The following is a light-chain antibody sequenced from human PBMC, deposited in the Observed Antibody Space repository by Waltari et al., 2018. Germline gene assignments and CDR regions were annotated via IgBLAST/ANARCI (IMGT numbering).Light chain of an antibody. V-gene: IGKV3-20*01. J-gene: IGKJ2*01. CDR2: GAS. CDR3: QQYDTSPPSYT. Sequence: EIVLTQSPGTLSLSPGERATLSCRASQSVSDNNLAWYQQTPGQAPRLLIYGASSRATDIPDRFSGSGSGTDFTLTISRLEPEDFAVYYCQQYDTSPPSYTFGQGTKLDIK. CDR1: QSVSDNN.